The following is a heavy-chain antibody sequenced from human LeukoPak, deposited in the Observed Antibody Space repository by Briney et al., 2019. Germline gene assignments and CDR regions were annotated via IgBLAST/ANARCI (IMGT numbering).Heavy chain of an antibody. D-gene: IGHD5-12*01. CDR3: ARVSGGSGYAYFDY. CDR1: SGSISNSNFY. CDR2: IFYSGST. V-gene: IGHV4-39*01. J-gene: IGHJ4*02. Sequence: SETLSLTCTVSSGSISNSNFYWGWIRQPPGKGLEWIGSIFYSGSTDYNPSLRSRVTISLDTSKNQFSLKLSSVTAADTAVYYCARVSGGSGYAYFDYWGQGTLVTVSS.